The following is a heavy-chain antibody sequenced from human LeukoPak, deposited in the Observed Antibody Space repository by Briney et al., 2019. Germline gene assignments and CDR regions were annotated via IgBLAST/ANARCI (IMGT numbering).Heavy chain of an antibody. Sequence: SETLSLTCTVSGGSISSYYWSWIRPPPGKGLEWIGYIYYSGSTNYNPSLKSRVTISVDTSKNQFSLKLSSVTAADTAVYYCARGPPSPSAYYYYYMDVWGKGTTVTVSS. CDR1: GGSISSYY. CDR3: ARGPPSPSAYYYYYMDV. CDR2: IYYSGST. J-gene: IGHJ6*03. V-gene: IGHV4-59*01.